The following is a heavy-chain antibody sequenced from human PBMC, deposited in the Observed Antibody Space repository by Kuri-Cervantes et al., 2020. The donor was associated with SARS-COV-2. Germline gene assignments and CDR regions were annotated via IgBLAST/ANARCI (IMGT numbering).Heavy chain of an antibody. J-gene: IGHJ4*02. Sequence: ESLKISCTVSGGSISSESYYWSWIRQPPGRGLEWVGHIYHTGSTNYNPSLKSRLTISVDTSKSQFSLKLSSVTAADTAVYYCARSVIIFGGVIFDQWGQGTLVTVSS. V-gene: IGHV4-61*01. D-gene: IGHD3-16*01. CDR2: IYHTGST. CDR1: GGSISSESYY. CDR3: ARSVIIFGGVIFDQ.